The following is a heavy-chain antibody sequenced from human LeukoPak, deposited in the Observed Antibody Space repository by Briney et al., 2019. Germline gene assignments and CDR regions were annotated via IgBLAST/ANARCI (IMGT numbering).Heavy chain of an antibody. J-gene: IGHJ4*02. CDR1: IGSISNYY. CDR2: IYSTGST. Sequence: SETLSLTCTVSIGSISNYYGSWIRQPPGKGLEWIAYIYSTGSTYYNPSLKSRVTMSVDTSKNQFSLRLSSVTAADTAVYYCARQISGGATLDWGQGTLVTVSS. D-gene: IGHD6-19*01. CDR3: ARQISGGATLD. V-gene: IGHV4-59*08.